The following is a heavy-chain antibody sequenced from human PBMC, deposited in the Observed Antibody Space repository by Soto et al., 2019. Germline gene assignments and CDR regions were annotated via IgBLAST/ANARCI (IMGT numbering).Heavy chain of an antibody. CDR2: IYYNGST. CDR3: ARDCSGGSCYHAFDI. D-gene: IGHD2-15*01. CDR1: GFSISSGGYY. V-gene: IGHV4-31*03. J-gene: IGHJ3*02. Sequence: SETLSLTCTVSGFSISSGGYYWSWIRQHPGKGLEWIGYIYYNGSTYYNPSLKSRVTISVDTSKNQFSLKLSSVTAADTAVYYCARDCSGGSCYHAFDIWGQGTMVTVSS.